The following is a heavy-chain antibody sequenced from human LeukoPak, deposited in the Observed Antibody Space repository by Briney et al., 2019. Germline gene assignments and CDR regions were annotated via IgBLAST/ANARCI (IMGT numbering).Heavy chain of an antibody. CDR3: AREARGLLWFGETA. CDR2: IYYSGST. CDR1: GGSVSSGSYY. V-gene: IGHV4-61*01. D-gene: IGHD3-10*01. J-gene: IGHJ5*02. Sequence: SETLSLTCTVSGGSVSSGSYYWSWIRQPPGKGLEWIGYIYYSGSTNSNPSLKSRVTISVDTSKNQFSMKLSSVTAADTAVSYCAREARGLLWFGETAWGQGTLVTVSS.